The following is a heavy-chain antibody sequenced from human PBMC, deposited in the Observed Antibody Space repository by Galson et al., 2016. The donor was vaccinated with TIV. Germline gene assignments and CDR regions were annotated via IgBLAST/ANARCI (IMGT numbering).Heavy chain of an antibody. Sequence: PALVKPTQTLTLTCSFSGFSLRTSGMCVSWIRQPPGKALEWLARIDWDGDKYYNASLKTRVSISKDTSKNQVVLTMTNMDQVDTGTYYCARNSGHYYGMDVWSQGTTVTVSS. V-gene: IGHV2-70*11. CDR1: GFSLRTSGMC. CDR2: IDWDGDK. J-gene: IGHJ6*02. CDR3: ARNSGHYYGMDV.